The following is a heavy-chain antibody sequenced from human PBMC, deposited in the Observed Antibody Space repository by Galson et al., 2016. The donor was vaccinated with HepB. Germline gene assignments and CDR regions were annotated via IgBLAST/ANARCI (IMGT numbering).Heavy chain of an antibody. Sequence: SLRLSCAASGFSFSDYYMSWIRQAPGNGLEWVAAISSDGSNKDYGDSVKGRFTIFRDNSNNTLSLQMNSLRVEDTALYYCAKDISPLLQGVIGYWGQGTLVTVSS. J-gene: IGHJ4*02. V-gene: IGHV3-30*18. CDR3: AKDISPLLQGVIGY. CDR2: ISSDGSNK. D-gene: IGHD3-16*02. CDR1: GFSFSDYY.